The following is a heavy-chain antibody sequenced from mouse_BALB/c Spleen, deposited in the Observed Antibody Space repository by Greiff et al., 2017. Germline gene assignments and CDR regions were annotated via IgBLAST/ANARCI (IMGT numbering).Heavy chain of an antibody. J-gene: IGHJ4*01. CDR2: IFPGSGNT. Sequence: QVQLQQSGPELVKPGASVKISCKASGYSFTSYYIHWVKQRPGQGLEWIGWIFPGSGNTKYNEKFKGKATLTADTSSSTAYMQLSSLTSEDSAVYFCAAITTVVADYYAMDYWGQGTSVTVSS. CDR1: GYSFTSYY. V-gene: IGHV1-66*01. D-gene: IGHD1-1*01. CDR3: AAITTVVADYYAMDY.